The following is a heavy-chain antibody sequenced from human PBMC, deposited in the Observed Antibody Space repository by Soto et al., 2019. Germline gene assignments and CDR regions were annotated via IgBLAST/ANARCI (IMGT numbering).Heavy chain of an antibody. V-gene: IGHV1-46*01. J-gene: IGHJ6*02. CDR2: INPSGGST. D-gene: IGHD4-17*01. Sequence: ASVKVSCKASGYTFTGYYMHWVRQAPGQGLEWMGWINPSGGSTSYAQKFQGRVTMTRDTSTSTVYMELSSLRSEDTAVYYCAREGLGYGGPLGYYYYGMDVWGQGTTVTVSS. CDR3: AREGLGYGGPLGYYYYGMDV. CDR1: GYTFTGYY.